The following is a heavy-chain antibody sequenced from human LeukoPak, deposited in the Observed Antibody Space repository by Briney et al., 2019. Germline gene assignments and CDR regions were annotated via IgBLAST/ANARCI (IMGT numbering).Heavy chain of an antibody. CDR2: IYYSGST. D-gene: IGHD3-10*02. CDR3: ARDQGTIMLGYFDY. V-gene: IGHV4-59*12. Sequence: SETLSLTCAVYSGSFTDSYWTWIRQPPGKGLEWIGYIYYSGSTNYNPSLKSRVTISVDTSKNQFSLKLTSVTAADTAVYYCARDQGTIMLGYFDYWGQGTLVTISS. CDR1: SGSFTDSY. J-gene: IGHJ4*02.